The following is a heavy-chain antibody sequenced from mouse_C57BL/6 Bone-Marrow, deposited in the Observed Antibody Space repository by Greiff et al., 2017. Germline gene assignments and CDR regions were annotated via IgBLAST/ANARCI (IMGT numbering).Heavy chain of an antibody. V-gene: IGHV1-69*01. CDR3: ARPSYYSKKGYYVDY. CDR2: IDPSDSYT. J-gene: IGHJ2*01. Sequence: QVQLQQPGAELVMPGASVKLSCKASGYTFTSYWMHWVKQRPGQGLEWIGEIDPSDSYTNYNQKFKGKSTLTVDKSTSTAYMQLSSLTSADSAVYYCARPSYYSKKGYYVDYWGQGTTLTVSS. D-gene: IGHD2-5*01. CDR1: GYTFTSYW.